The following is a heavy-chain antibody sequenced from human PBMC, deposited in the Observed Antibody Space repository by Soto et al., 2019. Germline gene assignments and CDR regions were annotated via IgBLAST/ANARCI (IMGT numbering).Heavy chain of an antibody. CDR2: INPSGGST. CDR3: ARSSDYDILTGTNSVFDI. J-gene: IGHJ3*02. Sequence: ASVKVSCKASGYTFTSYYMHWVRQAPGQGLEWLGIINPSGGSTSYAQKFQGRVTMTRDTSTSTVYMELRSLRSDDTAVYYCARSSDYDILTGTNSVFDIWGQGTMVTVSS. CDR1: GYTFTSYY. D-gene: IGHD3-9*01. V-gene: IGHV1-46*01.